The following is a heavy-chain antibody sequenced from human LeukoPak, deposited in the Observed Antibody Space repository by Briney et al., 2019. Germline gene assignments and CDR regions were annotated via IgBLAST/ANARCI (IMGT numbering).Heavy chain of an antibody. D-gene: IGHD4-17*01. V-gene: IGHV4-30-4*08. CDR1: GGSISSGDYY. J-gene: IGHJ4*02. CDR3: ARDLTHYGDFDY. Sequence: SETLSLTCTVSGGSISSGDYYWSWIRQPPGKGLEWIGHIYYSGSTYYNPSLKSRVTISVDTSRNQFSLKLSSVTAADTAVYYCARDLTHYGDFDYWGQGTLVTVSS. CDR2: IYYSGST.